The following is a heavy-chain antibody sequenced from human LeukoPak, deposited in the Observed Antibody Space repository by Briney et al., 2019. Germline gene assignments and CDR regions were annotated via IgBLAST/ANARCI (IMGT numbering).Heavy chain of an antibody. D-gene: IGHD3-22*01. V-gene: IGHV3-74*01. J-gene: IGHJ3*02. CDR1: GFTFSSYW. Sequence: PGGSLRLSCAASGFTFSSYWMHWVRQAPGKGLVWVSRISSDESSTSSADSVKGRFTISRDNAKNTLYLQMNSLRAEDTAVYYCARGPPYYDSSGYYYGGTAFDIWGQGTMVTVSS. CDR2: ISSDESST. CDR3: ARGPPYYDSSGYYYGGTAFDI.